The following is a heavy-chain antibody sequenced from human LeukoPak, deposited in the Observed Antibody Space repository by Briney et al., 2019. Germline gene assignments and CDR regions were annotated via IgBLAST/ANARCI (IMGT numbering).Heavy chain of an antibody. V-gene: IGHV4-34*01. D-gene: IGHD3-22*01. CDR2: INHSGST. Sequence: PSETLSLTCAVYGGSFSGYYWSWIRQPPGKGLEWIGEINHSGSTNYNPSLKSRVTISVDTSKNQFSLKLSSVTAADTAVYYCARAGRSDYYDSSGYYSNWFDPWGQGTLVTVSS. CDR3: ARAGRSDYYDSSGYYSNWFDP. J-gene: IGHJ5*02. CDR1: GGSFSGYY.